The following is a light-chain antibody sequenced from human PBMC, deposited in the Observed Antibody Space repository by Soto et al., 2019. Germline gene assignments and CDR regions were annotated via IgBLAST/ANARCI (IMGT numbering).Light chain of an antibody. J-gene: IGKJ1*01. CDR1: QNISIY. V-gene: IGKV1-39*01. CDR3: QQSYIEPWGT. CDR2: AAS. Sequence: DIQMTQSPSSLSASVGYRVTITCRTIQNISIYLNCYQQRPGKAPKLLIYAASTLQSGVPSRFSGSGSGTDFSLAISNLQPEDFATYYCQQSYIEPWGTCGQGTKVDIK.